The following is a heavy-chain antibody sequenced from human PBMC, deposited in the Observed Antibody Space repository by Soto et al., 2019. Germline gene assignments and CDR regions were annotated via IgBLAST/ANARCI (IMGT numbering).Heavy chain of an antibody. CDR3: ARDWAAAGPFAY. V-gene: IGHV1-46*01. Sequence: SVKVSCKATGYTFASYYMQWVRQDPEQRQKRMGIIYPSGGSTSYAQKFQCRVSMTSYTSTSTAYLELRSLISDVSAVYSCARDWAAAGPFAYWGQGTLVTVSS. D-gene: IGHD6-13*01. J-gene: IGHJ4*02. CDR2: IYPSGGST. CDR1: GYTFASYY.